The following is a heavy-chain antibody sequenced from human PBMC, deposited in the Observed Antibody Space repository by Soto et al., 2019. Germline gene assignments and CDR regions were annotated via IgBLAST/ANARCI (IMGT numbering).Heavy chain of an antibody. Sequence: QVQVVESGGGVVQPGRSLRLSVAASGFTFSSYAMHWVRQAPGKGLGWVALISYDGSNKYYADSVKGGFAISRDNSKNTLYLQMNSLRAEDTAVYYCARMGLLHGMDVWGQGTTVTVSS. CDR1: GFTFSSYA. J-gene: IGHJ6*02. V-gene: IGHV3-30*09. CDR2: ISYDGSNK. D-gene: IGHD2-15*01. CDR3: ARMGLLHGMDV.